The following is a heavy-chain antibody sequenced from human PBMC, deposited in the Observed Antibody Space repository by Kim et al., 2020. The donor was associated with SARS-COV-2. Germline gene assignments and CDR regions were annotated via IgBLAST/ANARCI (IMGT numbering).Heavy chain of an antibody. Sequence: GSLRLSCASSGLKFTDAWVAWGRQAPGKGLEWVGRIKSKGGGGTSDYAPPVKVRFTISRDDSKNMVYLQMNSLKIEDTAVYYCMWSDYNYFGAWGQGT. CDR3: MWSDYNYFGA. D-gene: IGHD3-3*01. J-gene: IGHJ5*02. V-gene: IGHV3-15*01. CDR1: GLKFTDAW. CDR2: IKSKGGGGTS.